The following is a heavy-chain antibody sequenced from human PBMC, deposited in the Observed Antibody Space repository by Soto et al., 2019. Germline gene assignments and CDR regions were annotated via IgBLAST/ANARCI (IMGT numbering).Heavy chain of an antibody. Sequence: PSETLSLTCDVYGGSFSDYIWTWIRQTPGKGLQWIGQINHSGSANYNPSLKSRVTISVHTSSSQFSLELSSVTAADTAVYYCARNTVRYYDSSSPGAFDIWGQGTMVT. CDR1: GGSFSDYI. D-gene: IGHD3-22*01. CDR2: INHSGSA. J-gene: IGHJ3*02. V-gene: IGHV4-34*01. CDR3: ARNTVRYYDSSSPGAFDI.